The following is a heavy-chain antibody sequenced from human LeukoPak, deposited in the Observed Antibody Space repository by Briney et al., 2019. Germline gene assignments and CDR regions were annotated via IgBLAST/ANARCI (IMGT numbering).Heavy chain of an antibody. J-gene: IGHJ4*02. V-gene: IGHV1-18*01. Sequence: ASVKVSCKASGYTFTSYGISWVRQAPGQGLEWMGWISAYNGNTNYAQKLQGRVTMTTDTSTSTAYMELSRLRSDDTAVYYCARILGATTGYYDSSGYSTPDYWGQGTLVTVSS. D-gene: IGHD3-22*01. CDR1: GYTFTSYG. CDR3: ARILGATTGYYDSSGYSTPDY. CDR2: ISAYNGNT.